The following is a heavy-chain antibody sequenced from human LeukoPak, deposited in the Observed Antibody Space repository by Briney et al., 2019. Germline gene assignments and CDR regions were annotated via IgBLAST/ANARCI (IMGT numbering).Heavy chain of an antibody. Sequence: SETLSLTCTVSGGSISSYYWSWIRQPPGKGLEWIGYIYYSGSTNYNPSLKSRVTISVDTSKNQFSLKLSSVTAADTAVYYCARGVAYVYVWGSYLNWFDPWGQGTLVTVSS. CDR2: IYYSGST. V-gene: IGHV4-59*01. CDR3: ARGVAYVYVWGSYLNWFDP. J-gene: IGHJ5*02. D-gene: IGHD3-16*01. CDR1: GGSISSYY.